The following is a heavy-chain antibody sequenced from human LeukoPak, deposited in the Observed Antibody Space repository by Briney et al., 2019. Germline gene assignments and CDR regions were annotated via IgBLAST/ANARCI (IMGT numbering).Heavy chain of an antibody. V-gene: IGHV3-33*01. Sequence: PGGSLRLSCAVSGFTMKNFGMHWVRQAPGKGLGGVAVIWYDGSQRHYMDSVKGRFAISRENSTNTLSLEMNDLRVEDTAVYYCVRGADMNYNFENSFYFDSWGQGALVIVSS. D-gene: IGHD3-3*01. CDR1: GFTMKNFG. CDR3: VRGADMNYNFENSFYFDS. J-gene: IGHJ4*02. CDR2: IWYDGSQR.